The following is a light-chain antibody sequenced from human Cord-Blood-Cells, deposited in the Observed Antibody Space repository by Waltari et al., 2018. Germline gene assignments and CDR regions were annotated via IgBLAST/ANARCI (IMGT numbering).Light chain of an antibody. CDR1: QSINSY. V-gene: IGKV1-39*01. CDR3: QQSYSTPLT. CDR2: AAS. J-gene: IGKJ4*01. Sequence: DIQMTQSPSSLSASVGDRVTITCRASQSINSYLNWYQQKPGKAPKLPIYAASSLQSGVPSRFSGSGSGTDFTLTISSLQPEDFATYYCQQSYSTPLTFGGGTKVEIK.